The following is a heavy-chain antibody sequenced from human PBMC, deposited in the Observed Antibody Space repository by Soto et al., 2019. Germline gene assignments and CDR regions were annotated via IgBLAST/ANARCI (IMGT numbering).Heavy chain of an antibody. CDR2: IYWDDDQ. D-gene: IGHD5-12*01. J-gene: IGHJ1*01. V-gene: IGHV2-5*02. CDR1: GFSLTTSGVG. Sequence: KESGPTPVKPTQTLTLTCTFSGFSLTTSGVGVGWIRQPPGKALEWLAVIYWDDDQRYSPSLKNRLTITKDTSKNQVVLAMTDMDPVDTGTYFCARRRIYNGYDSWGQGTLVTVSS. CDR3: ARRRIYNGYDS.